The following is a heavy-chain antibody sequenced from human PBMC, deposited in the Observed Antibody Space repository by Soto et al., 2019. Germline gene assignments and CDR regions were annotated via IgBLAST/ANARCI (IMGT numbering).Heavy chain of an antibody. J-gene: IGHJ4*02. CDR2: ISRDGSSQ. V-gene: IGHV3-30*18. CDR1: GFTFKNYG. Sequence: ESGGGVVQPGRSLRLSCDVSGFTFKNYGMHWVRQAPGKGPEWVAVISRDGSSQYYADPVQGRFTISRDNSKNTLYLQMNSLRPEDTAVYYCAKGRLFLEWLLSNDDWGQGTLVTVSS. D-gene: IGHD3-3*01. CDR3: AKGRLFLEWLLSNDD.